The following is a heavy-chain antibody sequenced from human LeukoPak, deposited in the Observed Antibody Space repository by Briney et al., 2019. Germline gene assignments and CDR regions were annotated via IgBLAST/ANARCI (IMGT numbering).Heavy chain of an antibody. CDR3: ARQPGGTAAFDI. CDR1: GASMTDYY. Sequence: SETLSLTCTVSGASMTDYYWSWIRQPPGKGLEWIAYSHYSGETKYNPSLKSRITISVDTSKNQFSLKLSSVTAADTAVYFCARQPGGTAAFDIWGLGTTVTVSA. V-gene: IGHV4-59*08. D-gene: IGHD1-14*01. CDR2: SHYSGET. J-gene: IGHJ3*02.